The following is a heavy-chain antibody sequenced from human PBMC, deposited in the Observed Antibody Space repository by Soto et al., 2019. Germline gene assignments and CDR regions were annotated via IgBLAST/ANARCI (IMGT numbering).Heavy chain of an antibody. Sequence: PSETLSLTCAVSGGSISSGGYSWRWIRQPPGKGLEWIGYIYYSGSTNYNPSLKSRVTISVDTSKNQFSLKLSSVTAADTAVYYCEGAVYSSGWYKYFDYWGQGTLVTVS. CDR2: IYYSGST. CDR1: GGSISSGGYS. J-gene: IGHJ4*02. D-gene: IGHD6-19*01. V-gene: IGHV4-61*08. CDR3: EGAVYSSGWYKYFDY.